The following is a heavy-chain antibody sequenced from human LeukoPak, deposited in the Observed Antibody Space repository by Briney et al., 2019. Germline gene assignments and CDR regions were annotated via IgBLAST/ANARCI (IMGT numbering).Heavy chain of an antibody. CDR3: ARVATPSRNYYYYGMDV. J-gene: IGHJ6*02. Sequence: ASVKVSCKPSGYTFTSYSMHWVRQAPGQGLKWMGIIDPSGGTTRYAQKFQGRVTMTRDTSTSTVYMELSSLRSEDTAVYYCARVATPSRNYYYYGMDVWGQGTTVTVSS. CDR2: IDPSGGTT. CDR1: GYTFTSYS. D-gene: IGHD2-2*01. V-gene: IGHV1-46*01.